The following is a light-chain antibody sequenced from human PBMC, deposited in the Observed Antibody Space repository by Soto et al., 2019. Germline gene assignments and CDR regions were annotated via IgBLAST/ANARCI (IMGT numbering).Light chain of an antibody. Sequence: QSVLTQPASGSGSPGQSITISCTGTSNDIGAFNYVSWYQQHPGKAPTLMISEVSNRPSGVSNRFSGSKSGNTASLTISGLQAEDEADYYCSSYTVISTLVFGTGTKVTVL. CDR2: EVS. CDR3: SSYTVISTLV. J-gene: IGLJ1*01. CDR1: SNDIGAFNY. V-gene: IGLV2-14*01.